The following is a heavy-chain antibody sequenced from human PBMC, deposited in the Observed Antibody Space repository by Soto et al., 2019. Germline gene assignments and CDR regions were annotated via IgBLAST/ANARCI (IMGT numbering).Heavy chain of an antibody. CDR2: VNPNNGHT. D-gene: IGHD3-10*01. V-gene: IGHV1-8*01. J-gene: IGHJ4*02. CDR1: GYTFTSYD. Sequence: QVQLVQSGAEVKKPGASVKVSCKASGYTFTSYDINWVRQATGQGLEWMGWVNPNNGHTGYAQKFQATVTMTRNTSISTAYMELDSLRSEDTAVYYCVRLFYYGSMSCVEWGQGTLVTVSS. CDR3: VRLFYYGSMSCVE.